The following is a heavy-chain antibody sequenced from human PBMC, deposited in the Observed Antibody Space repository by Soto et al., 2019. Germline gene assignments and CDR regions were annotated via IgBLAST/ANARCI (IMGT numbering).Heavy chain of an antibody. J-gene: IGHJ2*01. CDR1: GGSISSSSYY. V-gene: IGHV4-39*01. Sequence: QLQLQESGPGLVKPSETLSLTCTVSGGSISSSSYYWGWIRQPPGKGLEWSGSIYYIGGTNYNPYLKRRVTIAVETSKNQFSLELNSVTAADTAVFYCARHNIGVAGKRYFDLWGRGTPVPVSS. D-gene: IGHD6-19*01. CDR2: IYYIGGT. CDR3: ARHNIGVAGKRYFDL.